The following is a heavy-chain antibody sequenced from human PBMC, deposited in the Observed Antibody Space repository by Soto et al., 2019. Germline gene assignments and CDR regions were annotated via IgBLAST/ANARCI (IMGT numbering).Heavy chain of an antibody. CDR1: GFTFNNYG. D-gene: IGHD3-16*01. Sequence: QVQVVESGGGVVQPGTSLRLSCAASGFTFNNYGMHWVRQASGKGLEWVAVIWYDASHKYYADSVKGRFTISRDNSKNTLYLQMSSLRGEDTAVYYCARDKTFGGTIGSAFDSWGQGTLVTVSS. V-gene: IGHV3-33*01. J-gene: IGHJ4*02. CDR2: IWYDASHK. CDR3: ARDKTFGGTIGSAFDS.